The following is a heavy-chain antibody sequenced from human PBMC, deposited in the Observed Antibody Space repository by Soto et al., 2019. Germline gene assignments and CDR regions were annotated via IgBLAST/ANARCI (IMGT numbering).Heavy chain of an antibody. J-gene: IGHJ5*02. CDR1: GGSILDSTYY. D-gene: IGHD3-22*01. Sequence: QLLLQESGPGLVKPSETLSLTCTVSGGSILDSTYYWAWIRQSPGKGLEWIGTIFYSGGTFYTPPLKSRVTMSVDPSNNQFSLKLSSVTAADTAVYYCARQASGYYYGWFDPWGQGTLVTVSS. CDR2: IFYSGGT. V-gene: IGHV4-39*01. CDR3: ARQASGYYYGWFDP.